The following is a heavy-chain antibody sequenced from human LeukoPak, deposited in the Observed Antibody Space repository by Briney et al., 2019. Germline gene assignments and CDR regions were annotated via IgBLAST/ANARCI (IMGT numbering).Heavy chain of an antibody. J-gene: IGHJ4*02. CDR1: GFTFSDYY. D-gene: IGHD6-6*01. Sequence: PGGSLRLSCAASGFTFSDYYMSWIRQAPGKGLEWISYISSSGSTIYYADSVEVRFTISRDTARHSLYLQMNSLRAEATAVYYCARERAIASLRPYYFDYWGQGTLVTVSS. V-gene: IGHV3-11*01. CDR2: ISSSGSTI. CDR3: ARERAIASLRPYYFDY.